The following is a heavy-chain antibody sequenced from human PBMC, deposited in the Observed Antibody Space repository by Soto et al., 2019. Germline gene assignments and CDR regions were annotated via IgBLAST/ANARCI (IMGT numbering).Heavy chain of an antibody. CDR2: IYQSGGT. D-gene: IGHD3-3*01. Sequence: QLQLQESGSGLVKPSQTLSLTCAVSGGSIDSGGFSWNWIRQPPGKGLEWIGYIYQSGGTLYNPSLKSRVTISVDRPKNQFSLNMSSVTAADTPVYYCARDSLSGYYFDYWGLGTLVTVSS. V-gene: IGHV4-30-2*01. J-gene: IGHJ4*02. CDR3: ARDSLSGYYFDY. CDR1: GGSIDSGGFS.